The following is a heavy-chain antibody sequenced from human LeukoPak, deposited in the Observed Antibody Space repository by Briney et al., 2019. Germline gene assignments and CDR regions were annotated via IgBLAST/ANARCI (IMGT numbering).Heavy chain of an antibody. J-gene: IGHJ6*04. D-gene: IGHD3-10*01. V-gene: IGHV1-24*01. CDR1: GYTLTELS. Sequence: ASVKVSCKVSGYTLTELSMHWVRQAPGKGLEWMGGFDPEDGETIYAQKFQGRVTMTEDASTDTAYMELSSLRSEDTAVYYCATGITMVRGVTYYYGMDVWGKGTTVTVSS. CDR3: ATGITMVRGVTYYYGMDV. CDR2: FDPEDGET.